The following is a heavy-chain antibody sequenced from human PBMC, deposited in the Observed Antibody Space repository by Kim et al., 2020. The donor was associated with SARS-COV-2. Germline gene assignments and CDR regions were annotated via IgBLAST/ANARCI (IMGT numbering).Heavy chain of an antibody. J-gene: IGHJ5*02. CDR1: GFTVSSGY. CDR2: INSADIT. V-gene: IGHV3-53*01. D-gene: IGHD3-10*01. CDR3: SNLRGAS. Sequence: GGSLRLSCAASGFTVSSGYMGWVRQAPGKGLEWVSLINSADITYYADSVKGRFTISRDNSKNTVYLQMNSLGAEDAAVYYCSNLRGASWGQGTLVTVSS.